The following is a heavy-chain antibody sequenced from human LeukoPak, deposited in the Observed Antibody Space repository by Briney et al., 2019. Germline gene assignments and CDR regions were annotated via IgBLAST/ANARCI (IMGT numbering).Heavy chain of an antibody. V-gene: IGHV4-39*01. CDR2: IHYSGNT. Sequence: PSETLSLTCTVSGGSISSSPCYWDWIRQPPGKGLEWIGAIHYSGNTNYNPSLRGRGIVSVDTSRNQLSLKLSSVTAADTAMYFCARTCGRCTVDPGTSGYIDSWGQGTLVTVSS. CDR1: GGSISSSPCY. CDR3: ARTCGRCTVDPGTSGYIDS. J-gene: IGHJ4*02. D-gene: IGHD3-22*01.